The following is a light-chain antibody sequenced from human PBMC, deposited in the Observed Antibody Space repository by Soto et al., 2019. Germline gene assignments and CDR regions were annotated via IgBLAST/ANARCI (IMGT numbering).Light chain of an antibody. Sequence: EIVLTQSPATLSLSPGETATLPCRASESISDYLGWYQQKPGQAPRLLIYDASNRATGIPGRFSGSGSGTDFTLTISSLEPEDFAVYYCQQRSDWAFSFGPGTKVDLK. CDR2: DAS. CDR3: QQRSDWAFS. J-gene: IGKJ3*01. CDR1: ESISDY. V-gene: IGKV3-11*01.